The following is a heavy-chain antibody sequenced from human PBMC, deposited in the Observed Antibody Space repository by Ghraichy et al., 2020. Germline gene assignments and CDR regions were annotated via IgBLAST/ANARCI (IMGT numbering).Heavy chain of an antibody. J-gene: IGHJ6*03. Sequence: SQTLSLTCTVSGGSMSSSSYYWGWVRQPPGKGLEWIGSIYYSGSTYYNPSLKSRVTISGDTSKNQFSLNLSSVTAADTAVYYCARHGDKASSFYYYYMDVWGKGTTVTVSS. CDR3: ARHGDKASSFYYYYMDV. D-gene: IGHD2-21*02. CDR1: GGSMSSSSYY. CDR2: IYYSGST. V-gene: IGHV4-39*01.